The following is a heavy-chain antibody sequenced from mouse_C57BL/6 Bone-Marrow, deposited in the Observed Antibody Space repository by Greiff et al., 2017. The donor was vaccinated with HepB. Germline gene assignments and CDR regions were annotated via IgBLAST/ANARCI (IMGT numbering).Heavy chain of an antibody. CDR1: GYTFTDYN. J-gene: IGHJ2*01. V-gene: IGHV1-22*01. D-gene: IGHD2-3*01. Sequence: VQLQQSGPELVKPGASVKMSCKASGYTFTDYNMHWVKQSHGKSLEWIGYINPNNGGTSYNQKFKGKATLTVNKSSSTAYMELRSLTSEDSAVYYCARIYDGYYGGFDYWGQGTTLTVSS. CDR2: INPNNGGT. CDR3: ARIYDGYYGGFDY.